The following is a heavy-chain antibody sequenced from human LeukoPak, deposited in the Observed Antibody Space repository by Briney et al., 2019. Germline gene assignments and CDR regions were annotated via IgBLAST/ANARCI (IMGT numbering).Heavy chain of an antibody. CDR1: GGSISSGGYY. Sequence: SQTLSLTCTVSGGSISSGGYYWSWIRQHPGKGLEWIGHIYYSGSTYYNPSLKSRVTISVDTSKNQFSLKLSSVTAADTAVYYCARDGGRYFDYWGQGTLVTVSS. J-gene: IGHJ4*02. CDR2: IYYSGST. D-gene: IGHD3-16*01. V-gene: IGHV4-31*03. CDR3: ARDGGRYFDY.